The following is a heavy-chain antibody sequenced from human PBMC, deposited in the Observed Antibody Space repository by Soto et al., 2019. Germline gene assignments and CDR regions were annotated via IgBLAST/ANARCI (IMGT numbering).Heavy chain of an antibody. V-gene: IGHV3-21*01. CDR1: GFTFSSYS. J-gene: IGHJ6*02. CDR3: ARGLSSYYDLLTGFIDIMDV. D-gene: IGHD3-9*01. CDR2: ISSSSSYI. Sequence: GGSLRLSCAASGFTFSSYSMNWVRQAPGKGLEWVSSISSSSSYIYYADSVKGRFTISRDNAKNSLYLQMNSLRAEDTAVYYCARGLSSYYDLLTGFIDIMDVWGQGTTVTVSS.